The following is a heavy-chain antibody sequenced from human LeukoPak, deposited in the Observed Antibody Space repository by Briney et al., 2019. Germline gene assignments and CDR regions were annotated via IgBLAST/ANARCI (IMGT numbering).Heavy chain of an antibody. CDR2: IYSGGST. V-gene: IGHV3-53*01. CDR3: AAPFDSSGYNYGAY. CDR1: GFTVSNNF. J-gene: IGHJ4*02. D-gene: IGHD3-22*01. Sequence: PGGSLRPSCAASGFTVSNNFMSWVRQAPGKGLEWVSVIYSGGSTYYAESVKGRFTISRDNSENTLYLQMKSLRAEDTAVYYCAAPFDSSGYNYGAYWGQGTLVTVSS.